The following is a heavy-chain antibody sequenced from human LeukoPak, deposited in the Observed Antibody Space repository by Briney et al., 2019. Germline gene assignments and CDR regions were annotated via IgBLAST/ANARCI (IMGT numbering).Heavy chain of an antibody. CDR1: GYTSTSYY. J-gene: IGHJ5*02. V-gene: IGHV1-46*01. D-gene: IGHD6-6*01. CDR2: INPSGGST. CDR3: ARGRRPIAARPGNWFDP. Sequence: GASVKVSCKASGYTSTSYYMHWVRQAPGQGLEWMGIINPSGGSTSYAQKFQGRVTMTRDTSTSTVYMELSSLRSEDTAVYYCARGRRPIAARPGNWFDPWGQGTLVTVSS.